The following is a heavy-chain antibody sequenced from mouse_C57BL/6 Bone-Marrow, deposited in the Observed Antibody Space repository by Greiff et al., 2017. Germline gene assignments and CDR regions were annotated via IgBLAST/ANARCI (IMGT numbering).Heavy chain of an antibody. CDR2: IDPETGGT. D-gene: IGHD1-1*01. Sequence: VQLQQSGAELVRPGASVTLSCKASGYTFTDYEMHWVKQTPVHGLEWIGAIDPETGGTAYNQKFKGEAILTADKSSSTAYMELRSLTSEDSAVYYCTRARYGSSYWGQGTTLTVSS. CDR3: TRARYGSSY. CDR1: GYTFTDYE. J-gene: IGHJ2*01. V-gene: IGHV1-15*01.